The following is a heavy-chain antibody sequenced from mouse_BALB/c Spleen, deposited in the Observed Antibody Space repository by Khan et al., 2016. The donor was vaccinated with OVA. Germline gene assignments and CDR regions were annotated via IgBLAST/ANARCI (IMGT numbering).Heavy chain of an antibody. Sequence: QLEESGAGLVKPCQSLSLSCTVTGYSITSDYAWNWIRQLPGNKLECMGFISYSGSTNYNQALKSRISITRDTSKNQFFLQLNSVTTEDTATYYCARGGSRYSDAMDYWGQGTSVTVSS. V-gene: IGHV3-2*02. CDR2: ISYSGST. D-gene: IGHD1-1*01. CDR3: ARGGSRYSDAMDY. J-gene: IGHJ4*01. CDR1: GYSITSDYA.